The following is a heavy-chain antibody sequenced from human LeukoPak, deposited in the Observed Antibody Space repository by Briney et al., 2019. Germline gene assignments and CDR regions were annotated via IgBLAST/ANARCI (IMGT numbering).Heavy chain of an antibody. CDR1: GYRFTSYW. J-gene: IGHJ4*02. Sequence: ESLKIPCKGSGYRFTSYWIGWVRQMPGKGLEWMGIIYPGDSDTRYSPSFQGQVTISADKSISTAYLQWSSLKASDTAMYYCAIPTYYYDSSGYYLGYWGQGTLVTVSS. CDR2: IYPGDSDT. V-gene: IGHV5-51*01. D-gene: IGHD3-22*01. CDR3: AIPTYYYDSSGYYLGY.